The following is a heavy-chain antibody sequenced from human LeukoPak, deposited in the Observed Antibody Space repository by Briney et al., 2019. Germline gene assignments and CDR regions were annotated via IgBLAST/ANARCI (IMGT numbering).Heavy chain of an antibody. J-gene: IGHJ4*02. Sequence: SETLSLTCTVSGGSISSYYWSWIRQPAGKGLGWIGRIYTSGSTNYNPSLKSRVTMSVDTSKNQFSLKLSSVTAADTAVYYCARVSGGYVAYWGQGTLVTVSS. CDR3: ARVSGGYVAY. V-gene: IGHV4-4*07. CDR2: IYTSGST. CDR1: GGSISSYY. D-gene: IGHD2-15*01.